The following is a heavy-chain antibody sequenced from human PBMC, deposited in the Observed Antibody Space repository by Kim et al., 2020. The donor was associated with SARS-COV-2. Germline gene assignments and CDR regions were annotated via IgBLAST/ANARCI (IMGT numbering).Heavy chain of an antibody. CDR3: ARANMITFGGVIGHFDY. J-gene: IGHJ4*02. Sequence: SETLSLTCTVSGGSISSGGYYWSWIRQHPGKGLEWIGYIYYSGSTYYNPSLKSRVTISVDTSKNQFSLKLSSVTAAATAVYYCARANMITFGGVIGHFDYWGQGTLVTVSS. D-gene: IGHD3-16*02. CDR1: GGSISSGGYY. CDR2: IYYSGST. V-gene: IGHV4-31*03.